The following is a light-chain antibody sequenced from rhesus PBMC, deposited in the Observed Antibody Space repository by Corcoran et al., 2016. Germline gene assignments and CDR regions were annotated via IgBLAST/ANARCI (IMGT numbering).Light chain of an antibody. CDR1: QSVSSS. J-gene: IGKJ2*01. Sequence: EIVMTQSPATLSLSPGERVTLSCRASQSVSSSLAWYQQKPGQAPRLLIYGASKRATGIPDRFSGSGSGTEFTLTISSLEPEDVAVYYCQQYSNWPQYSFGQGTKVEIK. CDR2: GAS. CDR3: QQYSNWPQYS. V-gene: IGKV3-42*01.